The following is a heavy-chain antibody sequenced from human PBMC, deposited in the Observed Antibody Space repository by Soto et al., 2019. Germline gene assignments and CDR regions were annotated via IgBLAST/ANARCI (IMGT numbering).Heavy chain of an antibody. CDR1: GYTFTSYA. CDR2: INAGNGNT. J-gene: IGHJ4*02. D-gene: IGHD1-26*01. Sequence: ASVKVSCKASGYTFTSYAMHWVFQAPGQRLEWMGWINAGNGNTKYSQKFQGRVTITRDTSASTAYMELSSLRSEDTAVYYCGRARTGIVGATYYFDYWGQGTLVTVS. V-gene: IGHV1-3*01. CDR3: GRARTGIVGATYYFDY.